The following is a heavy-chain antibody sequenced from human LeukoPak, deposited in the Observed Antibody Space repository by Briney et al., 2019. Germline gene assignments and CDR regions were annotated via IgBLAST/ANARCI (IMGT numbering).Heavy chain of an antibody. CDR2: INHSGST. Sequence: PSETLSLTCAVYGGSFSGYYWSWIRQLPGKGLEWIGEINHSGSTNYNPSLKSRVTISVDTSKNQFSLNLTSVTAADTALYFCARTHFDSLGWFDPWGQGIQVIVSS. CDR3: ARTHFDSLGWFDP. V-gene: IGHV4-34*01. CDR1: GGSFSGYY. D-gene: IGHD3-9*01. J-gene: IGHJ5*02.